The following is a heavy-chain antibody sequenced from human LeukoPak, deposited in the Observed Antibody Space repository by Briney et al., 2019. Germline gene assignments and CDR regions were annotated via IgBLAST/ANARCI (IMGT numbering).Heavy chain of an antibody. J-gene: IGHJ5*02. D-gene: IGHD3-10*01. CDR1: GGSFSGYY. CDR2: INHSGGT. V-gene: IGHV4-34*01. CDR3: ARGRQGISRMVRGVIPHNWFDP. Sequence: SETLSLTCAVYGGSFSGYYWSWIRQPPGKGLEWIGEINHSGGTNYNPSLKSRVTISVDTSKNQFSLKLSSVTAADTAVYYCARGRQGISRMVRGVIPHNWFDPWGQGTLVTVSS.